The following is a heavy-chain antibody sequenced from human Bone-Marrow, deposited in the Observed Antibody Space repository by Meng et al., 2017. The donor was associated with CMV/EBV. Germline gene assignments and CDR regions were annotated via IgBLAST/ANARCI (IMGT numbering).Heavy chain of an antibody. Sequence: SETLSLTCAVYGGSFSGYYWSWIRQPPGKGLEWIGEINHSGSTNYNPSLKSRVTISVDTSKNQFSLKLSSVTAADTAVYYCARVNWNCFDYWSQGTLVAVSS. CDR2: INHSGST. CDR1: GGSFSGYY. V-gene: IGHV4-34*01. J-gene: IGHJ4*02. D-gene: IGHD1-1*01. CDR3: ARVNWNCFDY.